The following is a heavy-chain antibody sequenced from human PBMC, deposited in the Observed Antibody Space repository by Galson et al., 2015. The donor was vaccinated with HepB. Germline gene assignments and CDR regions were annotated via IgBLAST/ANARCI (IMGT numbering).Heavy chain of an antibody. CDR2: VNPTSGNT. CDR1: GYTLTRYD. J-gene: IGHJ6*02. CDR3: ARGSRGGSGSYYIDMGYYYYGMDV. Sequence: LVQHSCKASGYTLTRYDLNCGRQAAGQGLEWMGWVNPTSGNTGYAQKLQGRVTMTRNTSISTAYMELSILRSEDTAVYYCARGSRGGSGSYYIDMGYYYYGMDVWGQGTTVTVSS. D-gene: IGHD3-10*01. V-gene: IGHV1-8*01.